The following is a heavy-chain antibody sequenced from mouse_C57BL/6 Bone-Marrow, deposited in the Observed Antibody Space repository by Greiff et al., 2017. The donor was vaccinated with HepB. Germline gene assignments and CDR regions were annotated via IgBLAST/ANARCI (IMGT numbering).Heavy chain of an antibody. V-gene: IGHV2-9-1*01. J-gene: IGHJ1*03. CDR3: ARNGGTTVVEYFDV. D-gene: IGHD1-1*01. Sequence: VHLVESGPGLVAPSQSLSITCTVSGFSLTSYAISWVRQPPGKGLEWLGVIWTGGGTNYNSALKSRLSISKDNSKSQVFLKMNSLQTDDTARYYCARNGGTTVVEYFDVWGTGTTVTVSS. CDR2: IWTGGGT. CDR1: GFSLTSYA.